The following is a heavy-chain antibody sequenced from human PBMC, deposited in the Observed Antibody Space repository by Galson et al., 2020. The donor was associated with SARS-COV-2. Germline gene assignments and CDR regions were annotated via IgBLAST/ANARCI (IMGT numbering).Heavy chain of an antibody. CDR1: GGSISSDSYY. CDR2: IYITGST. V-gene: IGHV4-61*09. Sequence: SETLSLTCTVSGGSISSDSYYWSWIRQPAGKGLEWIGHIYITGSTNYNPSLKSRVTISLDTSKKEFSLELSSVTAADTAMYYCARENARGSEAFDVWGQGTCVTVSS. CDR3: ARENARGSEAFDV. J-gene: IGHJ3*01.